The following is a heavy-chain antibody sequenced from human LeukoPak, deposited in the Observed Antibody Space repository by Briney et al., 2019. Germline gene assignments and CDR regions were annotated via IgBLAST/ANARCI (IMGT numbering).Heavy chain of an antibody. V-gene: IGHV4-30-4*01. D-gene: IGHD5-18*01. CDR2: IYYSGST. CDR3: ASSRIQLWLRYFDY. CDR1: GGSISSGDYY. Sequence: SETLSLTCTVSGGSISSGDYYWSWIRQPPGKGLECIGSIYYSGSTYYNPSLKSRVTISVDTSKNQFSLKLSSVTAADTAVYYCASSRIQLWLRYFDYWGQGTLVTVSS. J-gene: IGHJ4*02.